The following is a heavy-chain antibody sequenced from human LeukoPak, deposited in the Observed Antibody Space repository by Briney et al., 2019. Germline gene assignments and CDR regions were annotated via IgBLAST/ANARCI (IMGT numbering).Heavy chain of an antibody. CDR2: IYYSGST. J-gene: IGHJ4*02. D-gene: IGHD5-18*01. CDR1: GGSIRDSSYY. CDR3: AGDTAMAPSSY. Sequence: PSETLSLTCSVSGGSIRDSSYYWALIRQPPGTGLEWIGSIYYSGSTYYNPSLQSRVTMSVDTSRNQFSLKLSSVTAADTAVYYCAGDTAMAPSSYWGQGTLVTVSS. V-gene: IGHV4-39*02.